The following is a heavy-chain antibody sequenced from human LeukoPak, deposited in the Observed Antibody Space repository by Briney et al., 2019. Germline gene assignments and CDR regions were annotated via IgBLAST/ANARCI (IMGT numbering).Heavy chain of an antibody. CDR2: IDSAGGRI. CDR3: VADRGNWSRGDF. CDR1: TFAFGGYW. J-gene: IGHJ4*02. V-gene: IGHV3-74*01. Sequence: GGSLRLSCAGSTFAFGGYWIHWVRQLPGKGLAWVSRIDSAGGRIQWADSVKGRFTISRDNAKNTVYLQMNSLSPEDSAVYYCVADRGNWSRGDFWGRGTLVIVSS. D-gene: IGHD1-1*01.